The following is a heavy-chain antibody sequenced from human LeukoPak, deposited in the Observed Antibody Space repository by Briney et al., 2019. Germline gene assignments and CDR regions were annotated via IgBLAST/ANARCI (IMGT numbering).Heavy chain of an antibody. Sequence: PGGSLRLSCAASGFTFSGYDINWVRQAPGRGLEWVSGISGSGGSTNYADSVKGRFTISRDNSKNTLYLQMNSLRAEDTAVYFCARGGGGYYFYHFDYWGQGTLVTVSS. CDR3: ARGGGGYYFYHFDY. J-gene: IGHJ4*02. D-gene: IGHD1-26*01. V-gene: IGHV3-23*01. CDR1: GFTFSGYD. CDR2: ISGSGGST.